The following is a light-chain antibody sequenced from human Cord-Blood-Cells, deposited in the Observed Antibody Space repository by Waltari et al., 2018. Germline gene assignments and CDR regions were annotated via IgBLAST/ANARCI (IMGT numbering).Light chain of an antibody. Sequence: DIVTTQSPASLPVSVGERVTITCKSSQSVLYSSNNKNYLAWYQQKPGQPPKLLIYWASTRESGVPDRFSGSGSGTDFTLTISSLQAEDVAVYYCQQYYSTPITFGQGTRLEIK. J-gene: IGKJ5*01. CDR3: QQYYSTPIT. CDR2: WAS. V-gene: IGKV4-1*01. CDR1: QSVLYSSNNKNY.